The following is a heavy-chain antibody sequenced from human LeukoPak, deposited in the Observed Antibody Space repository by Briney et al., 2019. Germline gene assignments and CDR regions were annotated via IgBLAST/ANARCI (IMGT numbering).Heavy chain of an antibody. D-gene: IGHD2-2*01. CDR1: GGSISSSSYY. CDR3: ARVIIPAATRVWFDP. V-gene: IGHV4-39*07. CDR2: IYYSGST. Sequence: PSETLSLTCTVSGGSISSSSYYWGWIRQPPGKGLEWIGSIYYSGSTYYNPSLKSRVTISVDTSKNQFSLKLNSVTAADTAVYYCARVIIPAATRVWFDPWGQETLVTVSS. J-gene: IGHJ5*02.